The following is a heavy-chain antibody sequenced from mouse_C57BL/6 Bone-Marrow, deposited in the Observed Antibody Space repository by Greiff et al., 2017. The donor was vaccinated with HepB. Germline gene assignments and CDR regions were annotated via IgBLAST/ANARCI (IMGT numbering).Heavy chain of an antibody. CDR1: GFTFSSYA. D-gene: IGHD1-1*01. CDR3: ARDPITTGVGDWFAY. V-gene: IGHV5-4*01. J-gene: IGHJ3*01. Sequence: DVQLVESGGGLVKPGGSLKLSCAASGFTFSSYAMSWVRQTPEKRLEWVATISDGGSYTYYPDNVKGRFTISRDNAKNNLYLQMSHLKSEDTAMYYCARDPITTGVGDWFAYWGQGTLVTVSA. CDR2: ISDGGSYT.